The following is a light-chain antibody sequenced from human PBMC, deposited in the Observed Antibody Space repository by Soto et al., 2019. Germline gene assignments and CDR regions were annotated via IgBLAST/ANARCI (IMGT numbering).Light chain of an antibody. Sequence: QSALTQPRSVSASPGQSVTISCTGTSSDVGAYNYVSWYQQFPGKAPKLMIYDVNKRPSGVPDRFSGFKSGNTASLTISGLQAADEADYYCCSYADPYTFGFGTGTKVTVL. J-gene: IGLJ1*01. CDR3: CSYADPYTFG. V-gene: IGLV2-11*01. CDR1: SSDVGAYNY. CDR2: DVN.